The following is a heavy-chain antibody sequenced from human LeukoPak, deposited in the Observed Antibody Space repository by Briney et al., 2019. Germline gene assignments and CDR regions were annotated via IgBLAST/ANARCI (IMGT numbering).Heavy chain of an antibody. CDR2: IIPIFGTA. V-gene: IGHV1-69*06. D-gene: IGHD6-25*01. Sequence: SVKVSCKASGGTFSSYAISWVRQAPGQGLEWMGGIIPIFGTANYAQKFQGRVTITADKSTSTAYMELSSLRSEDTAVYYCARVSARSSGSSSFFDPWGQGTLVTVSS. CDR3: ARVSARSSGSSSFFDP. CDR1: GGTFSSYA. J-gene: IGHJ5*02.